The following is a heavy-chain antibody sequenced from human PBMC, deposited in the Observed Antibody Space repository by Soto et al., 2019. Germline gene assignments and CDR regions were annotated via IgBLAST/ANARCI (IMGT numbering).Heavy chain of an antibody. Sequence: SVKVSCKASGGTFSSYAISWVRQAPGQGLEWMGGIIPIFGTANYAQKFQGRVTITADESTSTAYMELSSLRSEDTAVYYCARVYDFWSGYFSGAYFDYWGQGTLVTVSS. V-gene: IGHV1-69*13. J-gene: IGHJ4*02. D-gene: IGHD3-3*01. CDR3: ARVYDFWSGYFSGAYFDY. CDR2: IIPIFGTA. CDR1: GGTFSSYA.